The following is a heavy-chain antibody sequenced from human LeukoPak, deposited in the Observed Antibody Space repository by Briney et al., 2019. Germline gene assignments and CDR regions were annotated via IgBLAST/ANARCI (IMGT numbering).Heavy chain of an antibody. CDR1: GFTFSDYY. J-gene: IGHJ4*02. D-gene: IGHD6-19*01. V-gene: IGHV3-11*06. CDR2: ISSSSSYT. Sequence: PGGSLRLSCAASGFTFSDYYMSWIRQAPGKGLEWVSYISSSSSYTNYADSVKGRFTISRDNAKNSLYLQMNSLRAEDTAVYYCAGDNQWLVRGIDYWGQGTLVTVSS. CDR3: AGDNQWLVRGIDY.